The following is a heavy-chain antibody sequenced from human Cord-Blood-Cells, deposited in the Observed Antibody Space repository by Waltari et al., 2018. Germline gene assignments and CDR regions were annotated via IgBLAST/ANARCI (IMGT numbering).Heavy chain of an antibody. D-gene: IGHD3-22*01. Sequence: QVQLQESGPGLVKPSETLSLTCAVSGYSISSGYYWGWIRQPPGKGLEWIGSIYHSGSTYYNPSLKSRVTISVDTSKNQFSLKLSSVTAADTAVYYCARDNYDSSGYYFQYWGQGTLVTVSS. CDR1: GYSISSGYY. CDR3: ARDNYDSSGYYFQY. J-gene: IGHJ1*01. CDR2: IYHSGST. V-gene: IGHV4-38-2*02.